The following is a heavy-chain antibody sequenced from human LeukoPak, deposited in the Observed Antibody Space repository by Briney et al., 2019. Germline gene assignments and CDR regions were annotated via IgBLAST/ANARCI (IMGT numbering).Heavy chain of an antibody. Sequence: GGSLRLSCAASGFTFSSYAMSWVRQAPGKGLEWVSAISGSGGSTYYADSVKGRFTISRDNSKNSLYLQMNSLRAEDTAVYYCVRDNPRCCGVIPSNIDDYWGQGTLVTVSS. J-gene: IGHJ4*02. CDR1: GFTFSSYA. V-gene: IGHV3-23*01. CDR2: ISGSGGST. CDR3: VRDNPRCCGVIPSNIDDY. D-gene: IGHD2/OR15-2a*01.